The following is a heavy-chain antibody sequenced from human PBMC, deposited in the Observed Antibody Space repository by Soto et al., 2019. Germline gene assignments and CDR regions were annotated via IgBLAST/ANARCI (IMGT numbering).Heavy chain of an antibody. V-gene: IGHV3-23*01. Sequence: GGSLRLSCAASGFTFSSYAMSWVRQAPGKGLEWVSSISGSGGGTYYADSVKGRFTFSRDNSKNTLYLQMNSLRAEDTAVYYCAKFGMATTKRSPPYYIGYWGQGALVTISS. CDR2: ISGSGGGT. J-gene: IGHJ4*02. CDR3: AKFGMATTKRSPPYYIGY. CDR1: GFTFSSYA. D-gene: IGHD1-1*01.